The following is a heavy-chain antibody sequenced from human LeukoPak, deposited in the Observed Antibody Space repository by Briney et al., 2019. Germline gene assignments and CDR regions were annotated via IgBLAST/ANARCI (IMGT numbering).Heavy chain of an antibody. J-gene: IGHJ5*02. Sequence: SQTLSLTCTVSGGSISSGSYYWSWIRQPPGEGLEWVGRIYTSGSTNYNPSLKSRVTISVDTSKNQFSLKLSSVTAADTAVYYCARELYDFWSGYYYGPSYNWFDPWGQGTLVTVSS. CDR1: GGSISSGSYY. V-gene: IGHV4-61*02. CDR2: IYTSGST. D-gene: IGHD3-3*01. CDR3: ARELYDFWSGYYYGPSYNWFDP.